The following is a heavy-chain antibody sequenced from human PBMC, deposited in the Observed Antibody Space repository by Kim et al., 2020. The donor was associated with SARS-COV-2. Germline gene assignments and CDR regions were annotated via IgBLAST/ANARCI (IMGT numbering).Heavy chain of an antibody. Sequence: GGSLRLSCAASGFTFSSYSMNWVRQAPGKWLEWVSSISSSSSYIYYADSVKGRFTISRDNAKNSLYLQMNSLRAEDTAVYYCARDSSDVGAPNDYWGQGTLVTVSS. CDR2: ISSSSSYI. J-gene: IGHJ4*02. V-gene: IGHV3-21*04. D-gene: IGHD1-26*01. CDR3: ARDSSDVGAPNDY. CDR1: GFTFSSYS.